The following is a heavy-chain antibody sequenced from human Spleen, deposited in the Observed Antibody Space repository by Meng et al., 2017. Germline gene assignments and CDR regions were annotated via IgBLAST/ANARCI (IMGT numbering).Heavy chain of an antibody. D-gene: IGHD6-19*01. CDR2: INHSGST. CDR1: GGSFSGYY. V-gene: IGHV4-34*01. J-gene: IGHJ5*02. CDR3: ARGWWLATSNSNWFDP. Sequence: QVQLQQGGAGLLKPSETLSLPCAVYGGSFSGYYWSWIRQPPGKGLEWIGEINHSGSTNYNPSLKSRVTISVDTSKNQFSLKLSSVTAADTAVYYCARGWWLATSNSNWFDPWGQGTLVTVSS.